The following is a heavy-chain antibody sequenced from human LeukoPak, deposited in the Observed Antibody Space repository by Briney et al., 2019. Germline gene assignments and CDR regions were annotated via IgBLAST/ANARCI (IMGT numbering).Heavy chain of an antibody. CDR2: ISGSGGST. D-gene: IGHD3-22*01. V-gene: IGHV3-23*01. Sequence: GGSLRLSCVSSGFSFSNYAMSWVRQAPGKGLEWVSSISGSGGSTHYADSVKGRFTISRDNSKNTLYLQMDSLRAEDTAVYYCAKFYTPNYYDSSGYYWGFDYWGQGTLVTVSS. CDR3: AKFYTPNYYDSSGYYWGFDY. J-gene: IGHJ4*02. CDR1: GFSFSNYA.